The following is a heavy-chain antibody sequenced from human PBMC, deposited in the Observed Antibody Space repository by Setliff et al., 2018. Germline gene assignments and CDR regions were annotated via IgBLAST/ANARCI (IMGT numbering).Heavy chain of an antibody. Sequence: SVKVSCKASGATFSSYAISWVRQAPGQGLEWMGRIIPIFGTANYAQKFQGRVTITADKSTSTAYMELSSLRSEDTAVYYCARVKVIVGATPRTYYMDVWGKGTTVTVSS. CDR2: IIPIFGTA. J-gene: IGHJ6*03. CDR1: GATFSSYA. V-gene: IGHV1-69*06. CDR3: ARVKVIVGATPRTYYMDV. D-gene: IGHD1-26*01.